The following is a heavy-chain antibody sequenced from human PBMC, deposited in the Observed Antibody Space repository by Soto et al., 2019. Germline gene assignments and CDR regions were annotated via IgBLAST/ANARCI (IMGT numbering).Heavy chain of an antibody. CDR1: GGSISTYF. CDR2: IFYSGST. D-gene: IGHD3-10*01. Sequence: PSGTLSLTCTVSGGSISTYFWSWIRQPPGKGLEAIGYIFYSGSTNYNPSLTSRVTISVDTSKNQFSLKLSSVTAADTAVYYCARGRYYGSGTPIKYLDLWGRGTLVT. CDR3: ARGRYYGSGTPIKYLDL. J-gene: IGHJ2*01. V-gene: IGHV4-59*01.